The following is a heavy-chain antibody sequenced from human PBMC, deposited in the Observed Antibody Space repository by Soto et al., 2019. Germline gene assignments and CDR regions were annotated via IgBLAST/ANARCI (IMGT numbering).Heavy chain of an antibody. Sequence: ASVKVSCKASGYTFTSYGISWVRQAPGQGLEWMGWISAYNGNTNYAQKLQGRVTMTTEKSTGTAYMELRSLGSDDTAVYYCARDPSPGFDWLSAWFDPWGQGTLVTVSS. D-gene: IGHD3-9*01. V-gene: IGHV1-18*01. CDR2: ISAYNGNT. CDR1: GYTFTSYG. CDR3: ARDPSPGFDWLSAWFDP. J-gene: IGHJ5*02.